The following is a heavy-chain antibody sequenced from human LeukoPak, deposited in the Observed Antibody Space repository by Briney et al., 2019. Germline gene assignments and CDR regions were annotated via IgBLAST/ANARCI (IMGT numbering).Heavy chain of an antibody. CDR1: GGSISSGSYY. CDR3: ARDEAGLTGYPDY. Sequence: SETLSLTCTVSGGSISSGSYYWSWIRQPAGKGLEWIGRIYTSGSTNYNPSLKSRVTTSVDTSKNQFSLKLSSVTAADTAVYYCARDEAGLTGYPDYWGQGTLVTVSS. J-gene: IGHJ4*02. D-gene: IGHD3-9*01. V-gene: IGHV4-61*02. CDR2: IYTSGST.